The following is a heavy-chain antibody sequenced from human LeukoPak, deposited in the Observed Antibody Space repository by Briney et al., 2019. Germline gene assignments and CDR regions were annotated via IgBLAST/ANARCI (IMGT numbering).Heavy chain of an antibody. V-gene: IGHV4-59*01. D-gene: IGHD4-23*01. CDR1: GDSISSYY. CDR2: IYYSGST. Sequence: SETLSLTCTLSGDSISSYYWSWIRQPPGKGLEWIGYIYYSGSTNYNPSLKSRVPISVDTSKNQFYLKLNSVTAADTAVYYCARGDGGNIFDYWGQGTLVTVSS. CDR3: ARGDGGNIFDY. J-gene: IGHJ4*02.